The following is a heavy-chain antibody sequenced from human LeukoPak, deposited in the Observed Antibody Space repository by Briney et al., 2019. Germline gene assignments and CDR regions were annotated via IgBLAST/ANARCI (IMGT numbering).Heavy chain of an antibody. CDR3: ARETPRYSSGFGAFDI. D-gene: IGHD6-19*01. CDR1: GGSISSSNW. Sequence: PSGTLSLTCAVSGGSISSSNWWSWVRQPPGKGLEWIGEIYHSGSTNYNPSLKSRVTISVDKSKNQFSLKLSSVTAADTAVYYCARETPRYSSGFGAFDIWGQGTMVTVSS. V-gene: IGHV4-4*02. J-gene: IGHJ3*02. CDR2: IYHSGST.